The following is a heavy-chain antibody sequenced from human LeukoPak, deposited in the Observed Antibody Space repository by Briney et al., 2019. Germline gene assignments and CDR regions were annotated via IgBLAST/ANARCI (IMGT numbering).Heavy chain of an antibody. V-gene: IGHV3-30-3*01. CDR1: GFTFNMHA. CDR3: AKARHCTTATCASAAFDA. CDR2: ISNDGSDE. J-gene: IGHJ3*01. D-gene: IGHD2-8*01. Sequence: PGGSLTLSCAASGFTFNMHAMHWVRQAPGKGLEWVAVISNDGSDEYYADSVRGRFPISRDNLQNTVFLQMNNLRPEDTAVYYCAKARHCTTATCASAAFDAWGQGTMVTVSS.